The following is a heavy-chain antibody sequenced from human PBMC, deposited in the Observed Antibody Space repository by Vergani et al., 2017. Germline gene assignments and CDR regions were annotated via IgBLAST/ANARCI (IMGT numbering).Heavy chain of an antibody. CDR3: AARATYYDFWSGYQPLDY. J-gene: IGHJ4*02. CDR1: GGSVSSGSYY. V-gene: IGHV4-61*01. D-gene: IGHD3-3*01. CDR2: IFYSGST. Sequence: QVQLQESGPGLVKPSETLSLTCSVSGGSVSSGSYYWNWIRQPPGKGLEWIGYIFYSGSTKFNPSLKSRVTISVDTSKNQFSLKLSSVTAADTAVYYGAARATYYDFWSGYQPLDYWGQGTLVTVS.